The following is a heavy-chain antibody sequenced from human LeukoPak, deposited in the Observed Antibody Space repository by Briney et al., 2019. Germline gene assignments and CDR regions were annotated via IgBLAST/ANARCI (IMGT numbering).Heavy chain of an antibody. D-gene: IGHD2-2*01. V-gene: IGHV5-51*01. CDR2: IYPGDSDT. CDR3: ARSGVPGAMTWFDP. Sequence: GESLKISCGASVYRFPTYWIAWVRQMPGKGLEWMGIIYPGDSDTRYRPSFQGQVTISADKSINTAYLQWRSLKASDTAMYYCARSGVPGAMTWFDPWGQGTLVTVSS. CDR1: VYRFPTYW. J-gene: IGHJ5*02.